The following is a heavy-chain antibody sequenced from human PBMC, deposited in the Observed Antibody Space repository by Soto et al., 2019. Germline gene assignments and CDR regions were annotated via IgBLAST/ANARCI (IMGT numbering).Heavy chain of an antibody. Sequence: PGGSLRLSCSASGFTFSGYWITWVRQAPGKGLEWVANIKEDGIEKYYVDSVKGRFTISRDNPKNSLYLQMNSLRADDTAVYYCARPIYGSGSVWFDPWGQRTLVTVSS. D-gene: IGHD3-10*01. J-gene: IGHJ5*02. CDR1: GFTFSGYW. CDR2: IKEDGIEK. V-gene: IGHV3-7*03. CDR3: ARPIYGSGSVWFDP.